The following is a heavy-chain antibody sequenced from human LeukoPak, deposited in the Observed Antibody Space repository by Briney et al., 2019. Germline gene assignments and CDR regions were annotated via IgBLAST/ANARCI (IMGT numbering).Heavy chain of an antibody. CDR2: IYHSGST. D-gene: IGHD3-3*01. V-gene: IGHV4-38-2*02. J-gene: IGHJ6*03. Sequence: SETLSLTCTVSGYSISSGYYWGWIRQPPGKGLEWIGSIYHSGSTNYNPSLKSRVTISVDKSKNQFSLKLSSVTAADTAVYYCARERESYYDFWSGYYSRAYYYMDVWGKGTTVTVSS. CDR3: ARERESYYDFWSGYYSRAYYYMDV. CDR1: GYSISSGYY.